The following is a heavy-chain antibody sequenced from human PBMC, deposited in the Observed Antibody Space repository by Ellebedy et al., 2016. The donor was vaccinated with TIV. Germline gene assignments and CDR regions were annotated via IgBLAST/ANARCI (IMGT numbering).Heavy chain of an antibody. CDR1: GYTFTSFS. V-gene: IGHV1-2*02. CDR3: TRGFSIAVAGNWFDP. Sequence: ASVKVSCKASGYTFTSFSMHWVRQAPGQGLEWMAWINPNSGGTKYAQQFQGRVTLTRDTSINTAYMELSSLRSDDTAVYYCTRGFSIAVAGNWFDPWGQGTLVTVSS. CDR2: INPNSGGT. D-gene: IGHD6-19*01. J-gene: IGHJ5*02.